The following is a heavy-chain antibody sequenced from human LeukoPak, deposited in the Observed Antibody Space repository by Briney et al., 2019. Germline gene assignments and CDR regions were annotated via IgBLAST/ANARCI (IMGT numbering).Heavy chain of an antibody. Sequence: GGSLRLSCAASGFTFSSFGLHWVRQAPGKGLEWVAVISYDGSNKYYADSVKGRFTISRDNSQNTLYLQMNSLRLEDTAVYYCGRLMGGYDSYFYGMDVWGQGTTVTVSS. CDR3: GRLMGGYDSYFYGMDV. V-gene: IGHV3-30*03. CDR1: GFTFSSFG. D-gene: IGHD5-12*01. CDR2: ISYDGSNK. J-gene: IGHJ6*02.